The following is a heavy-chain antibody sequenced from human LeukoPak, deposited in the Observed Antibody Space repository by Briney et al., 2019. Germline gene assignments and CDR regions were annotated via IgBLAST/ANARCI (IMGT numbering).Heavy chain of an antibody. CDR2: IWANGVNK. CDR1: GFTVSTHG. V-gene: IGHV3-33*06. Sequence: PGRSLRLSCAASGFTVSTHGMHWVRQAPGKGLEWVAVIWANGVNKYYADSVRGRFTVSRDISKNTWFLQMNSLRAEDTAMYYCIKDAYLYDVGFWGQGTLVTVSS. D-gene: IGHD3-16*02. J-gene: IGHJ4*02. CDR3: IKDAYLYDVGF.